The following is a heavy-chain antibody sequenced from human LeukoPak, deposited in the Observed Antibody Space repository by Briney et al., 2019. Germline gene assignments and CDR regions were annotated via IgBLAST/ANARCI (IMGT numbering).Heavy chain of an antibody. CDR2: ISWNSGSI. D-gene: IGHD2-15*01. CDR1: GFTVSSNY. J-gene: IGHJ4*02. CDR3: AKGDVVVVAAYFDY. V-gene: IGHV3-9*01. Sequence: GGPLRLSCAASGFTVSSNYMTWVRQAPGKGLEWVSGISWNSGSIGYADSVKGRFTISRDNAKNSLYLQMNSLRAEDTALYYCAKGDVVVVAAYFDYWGQGTLVTVSS.